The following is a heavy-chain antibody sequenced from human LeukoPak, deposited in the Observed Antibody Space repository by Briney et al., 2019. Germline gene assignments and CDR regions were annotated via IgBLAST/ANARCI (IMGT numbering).Heavy chain of an antibody. CDR3: ARIAEGDIVVVPAGDY. CDR2: ISSSSSYI. J-gene: IGHJ4*02. CDR1: GFTFSSYS. V-gene: IGHV3-21*01. D-gene: IGHD2-2*01. Sequence: GGSLRLSCAASGFTFSSYSMNWVRQAPGKGLEWVSSISSSSSYIYYADSVKGRFTISRDNAKNSLYLQMNSLRAEDTAVYYCARIAEGDIVVVPAGDYWGQGTLVTVSS.